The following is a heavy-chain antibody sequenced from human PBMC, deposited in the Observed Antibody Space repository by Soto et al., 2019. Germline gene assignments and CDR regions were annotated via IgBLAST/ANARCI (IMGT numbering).Heavy chain of an antibody. V-gene: IGHV2-5*02. Sequence: QITLKESGPTLVKPTQTLTLTCTFSGFSLSTTGVGVGWIRQPPGKALEWLVVIYWDDDKRYSPTPKSRFTITKDSSKNQVVLTMTKVDPVDTATYYSAHGIYGDYAFRHWGEDTLVTVSS. CDR1: GFSLSTTGVG. CDR2: IYWDDDK. D-gene: IGHD4-17*01. CDR3: AHGIYGDYAFRH. J-gene: IGHJ1*01.